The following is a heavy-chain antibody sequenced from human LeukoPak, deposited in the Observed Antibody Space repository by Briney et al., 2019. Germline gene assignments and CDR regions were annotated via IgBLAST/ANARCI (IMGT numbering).Heavy chain of an antibody. V-gene: IGHV3-74*01. D-gene: IGHD2-2*01. Sequence: GPSLRLSCPASGFTFSGYWMHSVRQAPGKGLVCVSRINGDGSSTTYAGSVKGRFTISRDNARNTLYLQMNTLRAEDTAVYYCARGGAVPANCFDPWGQGTLVTVSS. J-gene: IGHJ5*02. CDR1: GFTFSGYW. CDR3: ARGGAVPANCFDP. CDR2: INGDGSST.